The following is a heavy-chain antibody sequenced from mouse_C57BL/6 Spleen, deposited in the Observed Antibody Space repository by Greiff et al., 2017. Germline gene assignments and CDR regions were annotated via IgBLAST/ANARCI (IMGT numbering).Heavy chain of an antibody. CDR3: GNEYGWYFDV. V-gene: IGHV10-1*01. J-gene: IGHJ1*03. CDR2: IRSTSNNYST. D-gene: IGHD5-1*01. Sequence: EVKVVESGGGLVQPKGSLKLSCEASGFSFNTYAMNWVRQAPGKGLEWVARIRSTSNNYSTYYADSVKDRFTISRADSESMLYLQMNNLKTGATAMYYCGNEYGWYFDVWGTGTTVTVSS. CDR1: GFSFNTYA.